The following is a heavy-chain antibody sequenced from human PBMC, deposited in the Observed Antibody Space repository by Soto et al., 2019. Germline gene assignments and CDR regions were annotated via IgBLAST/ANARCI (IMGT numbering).Heavy chain of an antibody. CDR3: ARVGGPYVWFNEF. CDR1: GGLFSSFA. J-gene: IGHJ4*02. D-gene: IGHD3-16*01. V-gene: IGHV1-69*13. CDR2: IIPVFGTT. Sequence: SVKVSCKDSGGLFSSFAISWVRQAPGQGLEWMGGIIPVFGTTNYAQKFQGRVTITADESTNTAYMELSSLTSDDTAMYYCARVGGPYVWFNEFWGQGTQVTVSS.